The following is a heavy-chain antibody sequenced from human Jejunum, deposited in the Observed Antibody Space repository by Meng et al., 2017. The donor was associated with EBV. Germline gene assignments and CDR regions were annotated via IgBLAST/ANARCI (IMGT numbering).Heavy chain of an antibody. D-gene: IGHD3-16*01. CDR3: ADLGTSPLGP. J-gene: IGHJ5*02. Sequence: EVELVGSGGGLVQPGVSLRLSCAASGFTFSDHYMDWFRQAPGKGLEWLGLIRNKPRGYTAEYAASVKGRFTISRDDSRNSLYLQMNSLKTEDTAVYYCADLGTSPLGPRGQGTLVTVSS. V-gene: IGHV3-72*01. CDR1: GFTFSDHY. CDR2: IRNKPRGYTA.